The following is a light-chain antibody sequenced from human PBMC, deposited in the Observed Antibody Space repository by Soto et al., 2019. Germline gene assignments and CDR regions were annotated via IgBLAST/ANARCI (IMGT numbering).Light chain of an antibody. CDR2: EVT. CDR1: SSDIGGYNY. J-gene: IGLJ2*01. CDR3: SSYTSSNTVL. V-gene: IGLV2-14*01. Sequence: QSVLTQPASVSGSPGQSITISCTGTSSDIGGYNYVSWYQQLPGKAPKLMIYEVTNRPSGVSNRFSGSTSGDTASLTISRLQAEDEADYYCSSYTSSNTVLFGGGTQLTVL.